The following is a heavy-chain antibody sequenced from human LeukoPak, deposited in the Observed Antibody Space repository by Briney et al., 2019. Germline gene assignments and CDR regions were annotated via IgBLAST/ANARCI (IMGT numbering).Heavy chain of an antibody. V-gene: IGHV3-48*01. CDR1: GFTFSSYS. Sequence: GGSLRLSCAASGFTFSSYSMNWVRQAPGKGLEWVSYISRSSSAIYYADSVKGRFTISRDDGKNSLYLQMNSLRAEDTAVYYCARDGTGSNSGWYIHWGQGTLVTVSS. D-gene: IGHD6-19*01. J-gene: IGHJ4*02. CDR3: ARDGTGSNSGWYIH. CDR2: ISRSSSAI.